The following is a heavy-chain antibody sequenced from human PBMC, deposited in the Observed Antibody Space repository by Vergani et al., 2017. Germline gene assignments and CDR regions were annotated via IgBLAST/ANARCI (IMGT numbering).Heavy chain of an antibody. D-gene: IGHD2-2*01. CDR3: ARGLGYCSSTSGADFDY. Sequence: QVQLQQWGAGLLKPSETLSLTCAVYGGSFSGYYWSWIRQPPGKGLEWIGEINHSGSTNYNPSLKSRVTISVDTSKNQFSLKLSSVTAADTAVYYCARGLGYCSSTSGADFDYWGQGTLVTVSS. V-gene: IGHV4-34*01. CDR2: INHSGST. CDR1: GGSFSGYY. J-gene: IGHJ4*02.